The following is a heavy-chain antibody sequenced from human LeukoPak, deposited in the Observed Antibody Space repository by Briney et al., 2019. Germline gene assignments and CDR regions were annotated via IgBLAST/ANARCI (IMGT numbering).Heavy chain of an antibody. V-gene: IGHV3-11*04. J-gene: IGHJ3*02. CDR1: GFTFSDYY. Sequence: GGSLRLSCAASGFTFSDYYMSWIRQAPGKGLEWVSYISSSSSTIYYADSVKGRFTISRDNAKNSLYLQMNSLRDEDTAVYYCARLNYYYDSSGYYYAPFDIWGQGTMVTVSS. D-gene: IGHD3-22*01. CDR3: ARLNYYYDSSGYYYAPFDI. CDR2: ISSSSSTI.